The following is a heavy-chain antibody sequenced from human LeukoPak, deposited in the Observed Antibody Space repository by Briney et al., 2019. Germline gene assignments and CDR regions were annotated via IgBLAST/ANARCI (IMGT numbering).Heavy chain of an antibody. CDR2: ISDGSTYI. J-gene: IGHJ6*03. Sequence: GGSLRLSCAASGFTFNTYSMNWVRQAPGKGLEWVSSISDGSTYIYYADSVKGRFTISRDNAKNSLYLQMNSLRADDTAVYYCARSLVVIPAAIRTYYYYYMDVWGKGTTVTVSS. V-gene: IGHV3-21*01. CDR3: ARSLVVIPAAIRTYYYYYMDV. D-gene: IGHD2-2*02. CDR1: GFTFNTYS.